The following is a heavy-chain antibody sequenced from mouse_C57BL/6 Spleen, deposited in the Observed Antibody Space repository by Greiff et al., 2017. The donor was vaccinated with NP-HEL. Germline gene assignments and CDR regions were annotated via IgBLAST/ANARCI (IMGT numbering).Heavy chain of an antibody. J-gene: IGHJ1*03. CDR1: GYTFTSYW. D-gene: IGHD1-1*01. V-gene: IGHV1-52*01. Sequence: QVQLQQPGAELVRPGSSVKLSCKASGYTFTSYWMHWVKQRPIQGLEWIGNIDPSDSETHYNQKFKDKATLTVDKSSSTAYMQLSSLTSEDSAVYYCARHYGSSYGLDVWGTGTTVTVSS. CDR2: IDPSDSET. CDR3: ARHYGSSYGLDV.